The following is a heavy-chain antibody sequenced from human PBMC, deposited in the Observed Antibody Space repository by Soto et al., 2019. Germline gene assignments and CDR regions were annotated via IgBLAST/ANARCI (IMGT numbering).Heavy chain of an antibody. D-gene: IGHD2-2*01. CDR3: ARLPTRRVPAARIDY. V-gene: IGHV4-34*01. J-gene: IGHJ4*02. CDR2: INHSGRT. CDR1: GGSFGGYY. Sequence: QVHLQHWGAGLLKLSETLSLTCAVYGGSFGGYYWSWIRQPPAKGLEWMGEINHSGRTNYNPSLKSRVTISVDTSKNQFSLKLGSVTAADTAVYYCARLPTRRVPAARIDYWGQGTLVTVSS.